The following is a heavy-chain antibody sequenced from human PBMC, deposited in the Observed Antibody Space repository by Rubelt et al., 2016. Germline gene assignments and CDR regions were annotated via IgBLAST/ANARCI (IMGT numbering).Heavy chain of an antibody. CDR3: ARGREMESMTKVCYGLDI. Sequence: QVQLRESGPGLVKPSETLSLTCTVSVGSLSRYYWNWLRLPPGKGLEWIGYSQNGGNTRYSSSLRSRASISLDTSENQFSRSLASLTVADSGVYYCARGREMESMTKVCYGLDIGGRETTVSGSS. D-gene: IGHD4-11*01. V-gene: IGHV4-59*01. CDR2: SQNGGNT. CDR1: VGSLSRYY. J-gene: IGHJ6*02.